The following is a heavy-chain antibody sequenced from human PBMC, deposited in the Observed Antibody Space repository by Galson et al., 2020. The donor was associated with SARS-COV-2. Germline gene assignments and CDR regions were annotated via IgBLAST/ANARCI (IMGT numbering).Heavy chain of an antibody. CDR1: GGSINSSNYC. D-gene: IGHD3-10*01. CDR3: ARHYYYYYFDL. Sequence: SQTLSLTCSVSGGSINSSNYCWAWIRQPPGKGLAWIGTFYYSGSTYYNPSLKSRVIISGDTSKNQFSLRLSSVTAADTAVYYCARHYYYYYFDLWGRGTLVIVSS. CDR2: FYYSGST. V-gene: IGHV4-39*01. J-gene: IGHJ2*01.